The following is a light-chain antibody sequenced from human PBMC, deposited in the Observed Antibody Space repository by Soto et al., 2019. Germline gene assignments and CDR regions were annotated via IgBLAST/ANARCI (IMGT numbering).Light chain of an antibody. Sequence: QSALTQPAFVSGSPGQSITISCTGTSSDVGGYNYVSWYQQHPGKAPKLIIYEVTNRPSGVSSRFSGSKSGDTASLTISGLQAEDEADYYCQSYDRSLSGSFFGTGTKLTVL. V-gene: IGLV2-14*01. CDR3: QSYDRSLSGSF. J-gene: IGLJ1*01. CDR1: SSDVGGYNY. CDR2: EVT.